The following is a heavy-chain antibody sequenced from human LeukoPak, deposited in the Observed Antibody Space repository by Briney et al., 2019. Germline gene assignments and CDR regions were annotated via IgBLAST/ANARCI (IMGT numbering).Heavy chain of an antibody. Sequence: SETLSLTCGVSGVSFSTYYWSWIRQSPEKGLEWIGEVNHSGYTNYNPSLKSRVTISVDTPKNQFSQKLSSVTAADTAVYYCARQLYGSDHWGQGTLVTVSS. CDR2: VNHSGYT. J-gene: IGHJ4*02. CDR3: ARQLYGSDH. V-gene: IGHV4-34*01. CDR1: GVSFSTYY. D-gene: IGHD4-17*01.